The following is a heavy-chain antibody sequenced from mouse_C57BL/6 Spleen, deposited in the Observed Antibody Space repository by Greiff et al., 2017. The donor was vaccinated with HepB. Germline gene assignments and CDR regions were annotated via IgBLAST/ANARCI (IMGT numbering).Heavy chain of an antibody. J-gene: IGHJ3*01. V-gene: IGHV1-59*01. CDR2: IDPSDSYT. CDR1: GYTFTSYW. Sequence: VQLQQSGAELVRPGTSVKLSCKASGYTFTSYWMHWVKQRPGQGLEWIGVIDPSDSYTNYNQKFKGKATLTVDTSSSTAYMQLSSLTSEDSAVYYGARPPQFITTVVATPGFAYWGQGTLVTVSA. CDR3: ARPPQFITTVVATPGFAY. D-gene: IGHD1-1*01.